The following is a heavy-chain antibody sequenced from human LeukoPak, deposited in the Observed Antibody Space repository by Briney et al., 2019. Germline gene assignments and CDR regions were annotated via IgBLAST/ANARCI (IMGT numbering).Heavy chain of an antibody. J-gene: IGHJ4*02. D-gene: IGHD3-10*01. V-gene: IGHV3-23*01. CDR1: GFTFSSYA. Sequence: GGSLRLSCAASGFTFSSYAMSWVRQAPGKGLEWVSAISGSGGSTYYADSVKGRFTISRDNSKNTLYLQMNSLRAEDTAVYYCAKDEEGGSGSYYNADYFDYWGQGTLVTASS. CDR3: AKDEEGGSGSYYNADYFDY. CDR2: ISGSGGST.